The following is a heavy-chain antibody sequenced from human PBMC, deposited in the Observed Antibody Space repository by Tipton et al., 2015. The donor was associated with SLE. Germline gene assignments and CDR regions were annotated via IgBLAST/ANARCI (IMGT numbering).Heavy chain of an antibody. CDR1: GDSVSSNSAA. D-gene: IGHD6-19*01. CDR2: IYYSGST. V-gene: IGHV4-59*08. CDR3: ARGGHDGHSSGWDFDY. J-gene: IGHJ4*02. Sequence: PGLVKPSQTLSLTCAISGDSVSSNSAAWNWIRQPPGKGLEWIGYIYYSGSTYYNPSLKSRVTISVNTSKNQFSLKLSSVTAADTAVYYCARGGHDGHSSGWDFDYWGQGTLVTVSS.